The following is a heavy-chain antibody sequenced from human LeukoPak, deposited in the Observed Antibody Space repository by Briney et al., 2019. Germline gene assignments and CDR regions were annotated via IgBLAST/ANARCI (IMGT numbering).Heavy chain of an antibody. CDR1: GYTFTSYY. CDR2: INPSGGST. J-gene: IGHJ3*02. CDR3: ARVGRDDAFDI. Sequence: ASVKVSCKASGYTFTSYYMHWVRQAPGQGLEWMGIINPSGGSTSYAQKFQGRVTMTRDTSTSAVYMELSSLRSEDTAVYYCARVGRDDAFDIWGQGTVVTVSS. V-gene: IGHV1-46*01.